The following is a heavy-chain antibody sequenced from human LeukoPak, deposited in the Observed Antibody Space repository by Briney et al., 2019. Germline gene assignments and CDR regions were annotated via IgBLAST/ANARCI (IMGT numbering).Heavy chain of an antibody. V-gene: IGHV3-30-3*01. CDR1: GFTFSTYA. Sequence: PGGSLRLSCAASGFTFSTYAMHWVRQAPGKGLEWVAVISYDGSNKYYADSVRGRFTISRDSSKNTLYLQMNSLGAEDTAVYYCARRDGFGIDYWGQGTLVTVSS. CDR2: ISYDGSNK. CDR3: ARRDGFGIDY. J-gene: IGHJ4*02. D-gene: IGHD3-10*01.